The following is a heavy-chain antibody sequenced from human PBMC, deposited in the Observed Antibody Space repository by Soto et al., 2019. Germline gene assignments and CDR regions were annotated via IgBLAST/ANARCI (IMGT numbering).Heavy chain of an antibody. D-gene: IGHD3-22*01. Sequence: KPSETLSLTCAVYGGSFSGYYWSWIRQPPGKGLEWIGEINHSGSTNYNPSLKSRVTISVDTSKNQFSLKLSSVTAADTAVYYCARGRNVYYDSSGYYYPYYYYYGMDVWGQGTTVTVSS. J-gene: IGHJ6*02. V-gene: IGHV4-34*01. CDR3: ARGRNVYYDSSGYYYPYYYYYGMDV. CDR1: GGSFSGYY. CDR2: INHSGST.